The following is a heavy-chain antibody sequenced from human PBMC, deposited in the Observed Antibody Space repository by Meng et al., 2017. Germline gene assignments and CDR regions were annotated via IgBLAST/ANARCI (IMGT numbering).Heavy chain of an antibody. D-gene: IGHD1-26*01. J-gene: IGHJ4*02. CDR2: ISWNSGSI. Sequence: GGSLRLSCAASGFTFDDYAMHWVRHAPGKGLEWVSGISWNSGSIGYADSVKGRFTISRDNAKNSLYLQMNSLRAEDTALYYCAKSVSGSYYNGVGYWGQGTLVTVSS. CDR1: GFTFDDYA. V-gene: IGHV3-9*01. CDR3: AKSVSGSYYNGVGY.